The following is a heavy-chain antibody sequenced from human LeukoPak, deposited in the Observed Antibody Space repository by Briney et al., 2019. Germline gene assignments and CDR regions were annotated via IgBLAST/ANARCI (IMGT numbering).Heavy chain of an antibody. D-gene: IGHD1-26*01. CDR1: GGSISSSSYY. CDR3: ARLSDLRGAFDY. J-gene: IGHJ4*02. CDR2: IYYSGST. V-gene: IGHV4-39*01. Sequence: PSETLSLTCTVSGGSISSSSYYWGWIRQPPGKGLEWIGSIYYSGSTYYNPSLKSRVTISVDTSRNQFSLKLSSVTAADTAVYYCARLSDLRGAFDYWGQGTLVTVSS.